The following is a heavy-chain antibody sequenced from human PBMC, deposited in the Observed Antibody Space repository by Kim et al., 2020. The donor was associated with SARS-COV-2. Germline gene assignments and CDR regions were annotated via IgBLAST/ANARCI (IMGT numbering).Heavy chain of an antibody. V-gene: IGHV4-34*01. Sequence: NYNPSLKSRVTKSIDTAKNQCSLKLNSVTAADTAVYYCARVIVGGTHFDYWGQGTLVTVSS. J-gene: IGHJ4*02. CDR3: ARVIVGGTHFDY. D-gene: IGHD1-26*01.